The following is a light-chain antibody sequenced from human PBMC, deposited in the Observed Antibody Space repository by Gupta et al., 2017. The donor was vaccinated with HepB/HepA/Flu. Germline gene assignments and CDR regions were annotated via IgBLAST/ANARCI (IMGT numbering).Light chain of an antibody. Sequence: DIQMTQSPSSLSASVGDRVTITCQASQDILNFMNWYQQKPGQAPKLLVYDASKLETGVPSRFSGSGSGTVFNFTISSLQSEDIATYYCQKYDNFLHFHFGRGTKVDIK. CDR2: DAS. J-gene: IGKJ4*01. CDR1: QDILNF. V-gene: IGKV1-33*01. CDR3: QKYDNFLHFH.